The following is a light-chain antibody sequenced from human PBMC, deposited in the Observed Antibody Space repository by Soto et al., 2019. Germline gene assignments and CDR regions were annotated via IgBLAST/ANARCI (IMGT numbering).Light chain of an antibody. CDR1: QSVSSN. J-gene: IGKJ3*01. CDR2: GAS. Sequence: EIVMTQSPATLSVSPGERATLSCRASQSVSSNLAWYQQNPGQAPRLLIYGASTRATGIPARFSGSGSGTEFTLTISSLQSEDFTVYYCQQYNNWPGFGQRTKVDIK. CDR3: QQYNNWPG. V-gene: IGKV3-15*01.